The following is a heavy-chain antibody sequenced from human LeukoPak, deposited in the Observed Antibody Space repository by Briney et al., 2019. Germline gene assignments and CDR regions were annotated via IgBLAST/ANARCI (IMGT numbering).Heavy chain of an antibody. V-gene: IGHV3-30*18. Sequence: GRSLRLSCAASGFTFSSYGMHWVRQAPGKGLEWVAIISYDGSNKYYEDSVQGRFTISRDNSKNTLYLQMNSLRAEDTAVYYCAKHYDTHAFDIWGQGTLVTVSS. J-gene: IGHJ3*02. D-gene: IGHD3-22*01. CDR3: AKHYDTHAFDI. CDR2: ISYDGSNK. CDR1: GFTFSSYG.